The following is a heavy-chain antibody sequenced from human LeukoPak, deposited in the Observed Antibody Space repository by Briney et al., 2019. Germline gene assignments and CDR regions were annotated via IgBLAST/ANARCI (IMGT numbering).Heavy chain of an antibody. CDR2: VISLFAAV. CDR3: ARLRMGSRDRPRPPWYLDL. J-gene: IGHJ2*01. CDR1: GGTFYSYA. D-gene: IGHD6-6*01. V-gene: IGHV1-69*13. Sequence: SVKVSCKAPGGTFYSYAISWVRQAPRQGLEWMGGVISLFAAVYYAQKFQGRLNITADESTAYMELSSLRSEDTAVYYCARLRMGSRDRPRPPWYLDLWGRGTLITVSS.